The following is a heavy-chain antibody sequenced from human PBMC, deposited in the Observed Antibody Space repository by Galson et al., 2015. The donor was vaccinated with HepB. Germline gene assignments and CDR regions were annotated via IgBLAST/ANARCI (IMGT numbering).Heavy chain of an antibody. CDR2: IYYSGST. Sequence: ETLSLTCTVSGGSISSYYWSWIRQPPGKGLEWIGYIYYSGSTYYNPSLKSRVTISVDTSKNQFSLKLSSVTAADTAVYYCARAKYQLPTAGQDVWGKGTTVTVSS. CDR1: GGSISSYY. J-gene: IGHJ6*04. CDR3: ARAKYQLPTAGQDV. V-gene: IGHV4-59*01. D-gene: IGHD2-2*01.